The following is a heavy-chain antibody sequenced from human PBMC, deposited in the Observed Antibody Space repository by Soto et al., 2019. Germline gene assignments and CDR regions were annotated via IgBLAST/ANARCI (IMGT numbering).Heavy chain of an antibody. V-gene: IGHV3-73*02. J-gene: IGHJ4*02. Sequence: EVQLVESGGGLVQPGGSLKLSCAASGFTFSGSAMHWVRQASGKGLEWVGRIRSKSNSYATAYAASVKGRFTISRDDSKNTAYLQMNSLKTADTAVYYCTASGYDAFVDYWGQGTLVTVSS. CDR1: GFTFSGSA. D-gene: IGHD5-12*01. CDR3: TASGYDAFVDY. CDR2: IRSKSNSYAT.